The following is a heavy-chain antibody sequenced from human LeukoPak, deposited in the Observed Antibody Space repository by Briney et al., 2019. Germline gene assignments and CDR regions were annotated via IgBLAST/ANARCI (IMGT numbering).Heavy chain of an antibody. CDR1: GGSISSYY. Sequence: SETLSLTCTVSGGSISSYYWSWIRQPPGKGLEWIGYIYYSGSTNYNPSLKSRVTMSADTSKNQFSLKLNSVTAADTAVYYCARGSYDSSDFEYFHHWGQGTLVTVSS. J-gene: IGHJ1*01. CDR3: ARGSYDSSDFEYFHH. V-gene: IGHV4-59*01. D-gene: IGHD3-22*01. CDR2: IYYSGST.